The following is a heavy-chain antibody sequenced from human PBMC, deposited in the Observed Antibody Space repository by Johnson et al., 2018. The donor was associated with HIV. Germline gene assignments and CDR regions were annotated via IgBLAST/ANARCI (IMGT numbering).Heavy chain of an antibody. V-gene: IGHV3-33*01. D-gene: IGHD4-17*01. Sequence: QVPPVVSGGGVVQPGSSLRLSCAASGFTFSIFGMHWVRQAPGKGLEWVAVIWYDGSHKYYADSVKGRFTISRDNSKNTLYLQMNSLRAEDTALYYCARRRRYGDYFADAFDIWGQGTMVRLF. CDR3: ARRRRYGDYFADAFDI. J-gene: IGHJ3*02. CDR1: GFTFSIFG. CDR2: IWYDGSHK.